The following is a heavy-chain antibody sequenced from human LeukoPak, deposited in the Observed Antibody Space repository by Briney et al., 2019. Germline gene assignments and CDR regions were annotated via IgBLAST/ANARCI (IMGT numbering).Heavy chain of an antibody. CDR1: GYSISSGYY. Sequence: PSETLSLTCAVSGYSISSGYYWGWIRQSPGKGLEWIGSIDHWGTTYYSDSLKSRLTISVDTSRNQFSLRLSSVTAADTAVYFCARPFSGSGGSTAFDIWGHGTMVTVSS. D-gene: IGHD3-10*01. V-gene: IGHV4-38-2*01. J-gene: IGHJ3*02. CDR3: ARPFSGSGGSTAFDI. CDR2: IDHWGTT.